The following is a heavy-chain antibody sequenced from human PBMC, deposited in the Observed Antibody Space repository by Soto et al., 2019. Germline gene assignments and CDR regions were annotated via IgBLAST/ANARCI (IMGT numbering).Heavy chain of an antibody. D-gene: IGHD3-10*01. V-gene: IGHV1-69*01. J-gene: IGHJ4*02. CDR3: ARDLSGGSGSY. CDR1: GGTFSSYA. Sequence: QVQLVQSGAEVKKPGSSVKVSCKASGGTFSSYAISWVRQAPGQALEWMGGIIPLFGTANYAQKCQGRVTITADESTSTAYMELSSLRSEDTAVYYCARDLSGGSGSYWGQGTLVTVSS. CDR2: IIPLFGTA.